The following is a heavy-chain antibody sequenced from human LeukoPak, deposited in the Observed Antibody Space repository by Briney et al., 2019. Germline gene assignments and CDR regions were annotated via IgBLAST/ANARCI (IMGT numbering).Heavy chain of an antibody. CDR1: GFTFSSYA. CDR2: ISGSGGST. Sequence: HPGGALRLSCAASGFTFSSYAMSWVRQAPGKGLEWVSAISGSGGSTYYADSVKGRFTISRDNSKNTLYLQMNSLRAEDTAVYYCAKDPVDTAMVFVNWGQGTLVTVSS. D-gene: IGHD5-18*01. V-gene: IGHV3-23*01. J-gene: IGHJ4*02. CDR3: AKDPVDTAMVFVN.